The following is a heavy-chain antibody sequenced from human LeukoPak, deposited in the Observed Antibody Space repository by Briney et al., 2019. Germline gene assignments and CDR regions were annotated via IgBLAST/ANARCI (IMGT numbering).Heavy chain of an antibody. D-gene: IGHD3-10*01. CDR3: AKGGGSGSYYYYYYYMDV. Sequence: PGGSLRLSCAASGFTFSTYGMNWVRQAPGKGLEWVSGISGSGGSTYYADSVKGRFTISRDNSKGTLYLQMNSLRAEDTALYYCAKGGGSGSYYYYYYYMDVWGKGTMVTISS. CDR1: GFTFSTYG. J-gene: IGHJ6*03. V-gene: IGHV3-23*01. CDR2: ISGSGGST.